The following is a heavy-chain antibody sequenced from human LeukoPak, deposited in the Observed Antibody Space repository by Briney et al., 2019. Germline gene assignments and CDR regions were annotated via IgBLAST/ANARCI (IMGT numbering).Heavy chain of an antibody. CDR3: AREPGWGHNYYYMDV. CDR1: GYSIGSDFY. V-gene: IGHV4-38-2*02. D-gene: IGHD1-26*01. J-gene: IGHJ6*03. CDR2: VSHNTAA. Sequence: TASETLSLTCAVSGYSIGSDFYWGWIRQTPGKGLEWIGRVSHNTAASYNPSFKSRVPISLDTSKNHFSLTLTSVTAADTAVYFCAREPGWGHNYYYMDVWGKGTTVAVSS.